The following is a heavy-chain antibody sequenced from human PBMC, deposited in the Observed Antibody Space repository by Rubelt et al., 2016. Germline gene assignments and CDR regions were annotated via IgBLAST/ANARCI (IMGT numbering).Heavy chain of an antibody. J-gene: IGHJ6*03. D-gene: IGHD6-25*01. CDR2: MNPKIDKT. CDR1: GYTFTKYE. V-gene: IGHV1-8*01. CDR3: ARDAAGYYYMDV. Sequence: QALLVQSGAEMKKPGASVKVSCKASGYTFTKYEIHWVRQATGQGLEWMGWMNPKIDKTAYAQSFQGRVTITGDTSTRTAYMGLSSPRSDDTAVYYCARDAAGYYYMDVWGKGTTVTVSS.